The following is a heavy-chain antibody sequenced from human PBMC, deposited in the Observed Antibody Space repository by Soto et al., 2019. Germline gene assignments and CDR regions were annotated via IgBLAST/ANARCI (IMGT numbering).Heavy chain of an antibody. Sequence: QVQLVQSGAEVKKPGPSVKVSCKASGGSFNTYAISWVRQAPGQGLEWVGGISPVFGRVTYAQRFQGRVTIRADASTSTAYMALSRLRPDDTAMYYYADLSLGYCITTSCPPEYWGQGTLVTVSS. J-gene: IGHJ4*02. CDR3: ADLSLGYCITTSCPPEY. D-gene: IGHD2-2*01. CDR2: ISPVFGRV. V-gene: IGHV1-69*12. CDR1: GGSFNTYA.